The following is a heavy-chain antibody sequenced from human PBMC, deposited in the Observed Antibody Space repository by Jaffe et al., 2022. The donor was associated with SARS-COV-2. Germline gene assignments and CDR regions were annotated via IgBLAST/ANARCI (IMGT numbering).Heavy chain of an antibody. V-gene: IGHV3-9*01. J-gene: IGHJ4*02. CDR2: ISWNTVTK. D-gene: IGHD2-2*01. CDR1: GFAFGDYS. CDR3: AKESERDCSSTSCHLDF. Sequence: EVQLVESGGGLVQPGRSLRLSCAASGFAFGDYSMHWVRQSPGKGLEWVSGISWNTVTKVYADSVKGRFTISRDNAKNSLYLQMNSLRAEDTALYYCAKESERDCSSTSCHLDFWGQGTLVTVSS.